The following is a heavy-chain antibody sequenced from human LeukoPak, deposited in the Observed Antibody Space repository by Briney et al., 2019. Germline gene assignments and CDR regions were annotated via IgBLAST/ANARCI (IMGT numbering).Heavy chain of an antibody. V-gene: IGHV3-48*03. CDR2: ISTTGSSI. J-gene: IGHJ4*02. D-gene: IGHD6-19*01. CDR1: GFTFSSYE. Sequence: PGGSLRLSCAASGFTFSSYEMNWVRQAPGKGLEWVSYISTTGSSIYYADSVKGRFTISRDNVKNLPYLQMNSLRAEDTAVYYCARVQRGIAVALDYWGQGTLATVSS. CDR3: ARVQRGIAVALDY.